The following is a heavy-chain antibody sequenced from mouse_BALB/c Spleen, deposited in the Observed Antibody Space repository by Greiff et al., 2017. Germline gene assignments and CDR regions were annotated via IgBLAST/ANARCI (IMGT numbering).Heavy chain of an antibody. CDR3: ARSGGTGAMDY. Sequence: QVHVKQSGAELAKPGASVKMSCKASGYTFTSYWMHWVKQRPGQGLEWIGYINPSTGYTEYNQKFKDKATLTADKSSSTAYMQLSSLTSEDSAVYYCARSGGTGAMDYWGQGTSVTVSS. CDR1: GYTFTSYW. D-gene: IGHD1-1*02. CDR2: INPSTGYT. V-gene: IGHV1-7*01. J-gene: IGHJ4*01.